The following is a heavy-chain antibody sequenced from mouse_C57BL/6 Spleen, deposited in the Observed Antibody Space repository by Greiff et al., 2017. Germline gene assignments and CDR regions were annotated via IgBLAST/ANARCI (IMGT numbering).Heavy chain of an antibody. Sequence: EVQGVESGGDLVKPGGSLKLSCAASGFTFSSYGMSWVRQTPDKRLEWVATISSGGSYTYYPDSVKGRFTISRDNAKNTLYLQMSSLKSEDTAMYYCARHQLTPYYFDYWGQGTTLTVSS. CDR1: GFTFSSYG. CDR2: ISSGGSYT. D-gene: IGHD3-3*01. CDR3: ARHQLTPYYFDY. J-gene: IGHJ2*01. V-gene: IGHV5-6*01.